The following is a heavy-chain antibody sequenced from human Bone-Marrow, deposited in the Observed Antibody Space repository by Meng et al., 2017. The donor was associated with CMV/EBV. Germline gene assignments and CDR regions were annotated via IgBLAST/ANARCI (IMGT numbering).Heavy chain of an antibody. CDR3: ARAITGTPSWAWFFDY. V-gene: IGHV2-70D*14. D-gene: IGHD1-7*01. Sequence: SGPTLVKPTQALALTRTVSGFSVGASGMRVSWIRQAPGEAPEWPARIDWDDDEFYSTPLRTRLTISKDTSENQLNLTMTSMDPMDTATYYCARAITGTPSWAWFFDYWGPGILVTVSS. CDR2: IDWDDDE. CDR1: GFSVGASGMR. J-gene: IGHJ4*02.